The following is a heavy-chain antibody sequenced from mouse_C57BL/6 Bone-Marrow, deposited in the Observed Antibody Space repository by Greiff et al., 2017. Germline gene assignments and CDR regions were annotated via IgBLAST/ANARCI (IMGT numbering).Heavy chain of an antibody. CDR2: IDPEDGDN. Sequence: EVQLQLSGAELVRPGASVKLSCTASGFNIKDYYMHWVKQRPEQGLEWIGRIDPEDGDNEYAPKFQGKATMTAYTSSNTAYLQLSSLTSEDTAVYYCTPLVAYWGQGTLVTVSA. CDR1: GFNIKDYY. J-gene: IGHJ3*01. CDR3: TPLVAY. V-gene: IGHV14-1*01.